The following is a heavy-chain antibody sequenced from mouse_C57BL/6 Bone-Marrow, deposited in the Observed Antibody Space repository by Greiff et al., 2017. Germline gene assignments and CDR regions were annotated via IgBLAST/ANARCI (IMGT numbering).Heavy chain of an antibody. D-gene: IGHD2-5*01. Sequence: QGQLQQPGAELVKPGASVKLSCKASGYTFTSYWMQWVKQRPGQGLEWIGEIDPSDSYTNYNQKFKGKATLTVDTSSSTAYMQLSSLTSEDSAVYYCAPSYYSNYVGSFFDYWGQGTTLTVSS. CDR3: APSYYSNYVGSFFDY. J-gene: IGHJ2*01. CDR1: GYTFTSYW. V-gene: IGHV1-50*01. CDR2: IDPSDSYT.